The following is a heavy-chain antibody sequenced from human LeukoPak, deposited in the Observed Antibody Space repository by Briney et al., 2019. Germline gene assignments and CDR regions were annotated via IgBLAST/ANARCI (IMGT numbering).Heavy chain of an antibody. V-gene: IGHV1-46*01. Sequence: ASVKVSCKASGYTFTSYYMHWVRQAPGQGLEWMGIINPSGGSTSYAQKFQGRVTITADKSTSTAYMELSSLRSEDTAVYYCARDYDYVWGSYRYFAFDIWGQGTMVTVSS. CDR3: ARDYDYVWGSYRYFAFDI. CDR2: INPSGGST. CDR1: GYTFTSYY. J-gene: IGHJ3*02. D-gene: IGHD3-16*02.